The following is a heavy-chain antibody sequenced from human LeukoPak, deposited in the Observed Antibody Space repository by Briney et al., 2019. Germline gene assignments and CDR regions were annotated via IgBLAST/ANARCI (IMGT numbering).Heavy chain of an antibody. V-gene: IGHV3-30*01. CDR3: ARDRRVAAPIGGFDP. Sequence: GGSLRLSCAASGFTFSRYAMHWVRQAPGKGLEWVAVIAYDGSNKYYADSVKGRFTISRDNSKNTLYLQMNSLRAEDTAVYYCARDRRVAAPIGGFDPWGQGTLVTVSS. D-gene: IGHD6-13*01. CDR2: IAYDGSNK. J-gene: IGHJ5*02. CDR1: GFTFSRYA.